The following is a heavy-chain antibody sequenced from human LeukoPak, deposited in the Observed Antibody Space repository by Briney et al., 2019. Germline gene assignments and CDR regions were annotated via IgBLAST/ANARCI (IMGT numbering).Heavy chain of an antibody. CDR3: AGTDCSSTSCYPDY. Sequence: GASVKVSCKASGGTFSSYAISWVRQAPGQGLEWMGGIIPIFGTANYAQKFQGGVTITTDESTSTAYMELSSLRSEDTAVYYCAGTDCSSTSCYPDYWGQGTLVTVSS. J-gene: IGHJ4*02. CDR1: GGTFSSYA. CDR2: IIPIFGTA. D-gene: IGHD2-2*01. V-gene: IGHV1-69*05.